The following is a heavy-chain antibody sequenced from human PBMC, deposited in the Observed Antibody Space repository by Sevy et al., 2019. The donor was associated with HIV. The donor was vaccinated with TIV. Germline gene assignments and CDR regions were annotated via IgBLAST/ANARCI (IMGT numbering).Heavy chain of an antibody. D-gene: IGHD4-17*01. CDR1: GFRFSSYE. Sequence: GGSLRLSCAASGFRFSSYEMNWVRQAPGKGLEWVASISNSGTNIYYSDSVRGGFTISRDTAKNSLYLQMNSLRAEDTAVYYCARDLPPSATTVAHFDYWGQGTLVTVSS. V-gene: IGHV3-48*03. CDR2: ISNSGTNI. J-gene: IGHJ4*02. CDR3: ARDLPPSATTVAHFDY.